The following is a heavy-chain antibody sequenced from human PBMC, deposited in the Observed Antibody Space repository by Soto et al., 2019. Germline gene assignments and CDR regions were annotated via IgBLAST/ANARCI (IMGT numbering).Heavy chain of an antibody. CDR2: ISYDGSNK. D-gene: IGHD3-3*01. V-gene: IGHV3-30-3*01. CDR1: GFTFSSYA. Sequence: QVQLVESGGGVVQPGRSLRLSCAASGFTFSSYAMHWVRQAPGKGLEWVAVISYDGSNKYYADSVKGRFTISRDNSKNTLYLQMNSLRAEDTAVYYCARVSETYYDFWSGYSSRYGMDVW. CDR3: ARVSETYYDFWSGYSSRYGMDV. J-gene: IGHJ6*01.